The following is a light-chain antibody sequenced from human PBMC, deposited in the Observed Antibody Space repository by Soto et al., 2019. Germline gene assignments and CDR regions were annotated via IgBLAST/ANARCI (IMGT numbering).Light chain of an antibody. CDR2: DAS. CDR1: QSVSSY. CDR3: QQYGSSPVT. Sequence: EIVLTQSPATLSLSPGERATLSCRASQSVSSYLAWYQQKPGQAPRLLIYDASNRATGIPDRFSGSGSGTDFTLTISRLEPEDFAVYYCQQYGSSPVTFGQGTRWRL. J-gene: IGKJ5*01. V-gene: IGKV3-20*01.